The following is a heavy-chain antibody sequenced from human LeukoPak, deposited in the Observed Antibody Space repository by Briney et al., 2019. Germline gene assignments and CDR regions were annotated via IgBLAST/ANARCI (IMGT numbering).Heavy chain of an antibody. V-gene: IGHV4-34*01. CDR1: GGSISSYY. CDR3: ASGAVAGTGGY. CDR2: INHSGST. D-gene: IGHD6-19*01. J-gene: IGHJ4*02. Sequence: SETLSLTCTVSGGSISSYYWSWIRQPPGKGLEWIGEINHSGSTNYNPSLKSRVTISVDTSKNQFSLKLSSVTAADTAVYYCASGAVAGTGGYWGQGTLVTVSS.